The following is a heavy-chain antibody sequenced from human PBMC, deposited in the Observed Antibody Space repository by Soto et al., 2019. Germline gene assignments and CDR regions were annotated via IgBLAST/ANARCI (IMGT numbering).Heavy chain of an antibody. V-gene: IGHV4-4*07. CDR1: GGSIYTYS. CDR3: ATIVGANDY. CDR2: IYSSGSA. D-gene: IGHD1-26*01. J-gene: IGHJ4*02. Sequence: ASETLSLTCTVSGGSIYTYSWTWIRQPAGKGLEWIGHIYSSGSANYNPSLKSRVSMSVDTSKNQFSLKPNSVTAADTAVYYCATIVGANDYWGQGTLVTVSS.